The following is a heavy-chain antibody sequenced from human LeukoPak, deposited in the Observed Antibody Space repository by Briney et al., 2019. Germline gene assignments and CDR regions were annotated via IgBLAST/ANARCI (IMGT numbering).Heavy chain of an antibody. V-gene: IGHV4-61*02. CDR2: IYTTGNT. CDR1: GGSLSNGSYY. CDR3: ARAFHCSTTSCYARGLDY. D-gene: IGHD2-2*01. J-gene: IGHJ4*02. Sequence: PSQTLSLTCSVSGGSLSNGSYYWSWIRQPAGKGLEWIGRIYTTGNTNYNPSLKSRVTISVDTSNNHFSLNLSSVTAADTAVYYCARAFHCSTTSCYARGLDYWGQGTLVTVSS.